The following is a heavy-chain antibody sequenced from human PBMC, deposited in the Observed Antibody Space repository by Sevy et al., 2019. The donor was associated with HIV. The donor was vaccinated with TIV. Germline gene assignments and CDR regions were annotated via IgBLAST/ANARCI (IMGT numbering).Heavy chain of an antibody. V-gene: IGHV4-34*01. CDR3: ASRSSTYYYDSSGYYAFDI. CDR1: GGSFSGYY. CDR2: INHSGST. Sequence: SETLSLTCAVYGGSFSGYYWGWIRQPPGKGLEWIGEINHSGSTNYNPSLKSRVTISVDTSKNQFSLKLSSVTAADTAVYYCASRSSTYYYDSSGYYAFDIWGQGTMVTVSS. J-gene: IGHJ3*02. D-gene: IGHD3-22*01.